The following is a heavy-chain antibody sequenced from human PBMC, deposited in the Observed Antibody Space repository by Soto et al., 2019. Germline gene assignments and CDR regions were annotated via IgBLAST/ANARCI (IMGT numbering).Heavy chain of an antibody. Sequence: EVQLVESGGGLIRPGGSLRLSCAASGFTVSSNYMNWVRQAPGRGLEWVSIIYSGGRAYYGDSVRGRFTISRDNSKNTLYVQMNRLSAEDTAVYFWARGMDIVIRGGSNGMDVWGQGTTVTVSS. D-gene: IGHD5-12*01. V-gene: IGHV3-53*01. CDR1: GFTVSSNY. CDR3: ARGMDIVIRGGSNGMDV. CDR2: IYSGGRA. J-gene: IGHJ6*02.